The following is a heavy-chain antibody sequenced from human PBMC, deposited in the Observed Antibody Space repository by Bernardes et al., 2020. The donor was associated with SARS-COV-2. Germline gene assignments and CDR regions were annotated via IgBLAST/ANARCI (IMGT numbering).Heavy chain of an antibody. V-gene: IGHV3-33*01. CDR2: IWYDGSNK. CDR1: GFTFSSYG. Sequence: GGPLSLPGAASGFTFSSYGMHWVRQAPGKGLEWVAVIWYDGSNKYYADSVKGRFTISRDNSKNTLYLQMNSLRAEDTAVYYCASQPAAIPDYYYYYGMDVWGQGTTVTVSS. J-gene: IGHJ6*02. D-gene: IGHD2-2*01. CDR3: ASQPAAIPDYYYYYGMDV.